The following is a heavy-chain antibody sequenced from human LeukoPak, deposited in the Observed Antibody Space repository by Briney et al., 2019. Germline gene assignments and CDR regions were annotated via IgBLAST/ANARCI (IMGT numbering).Heavy chain of an antibody. J-gene: IGHJ4*02. CDR3: AREESDYDSRALDY. CDR1: GFTFSNAW. Sequence: NPGGSLRLSCAASGFTFSNAWMSWVRQAPGKGLEWVGRIKSKTDGGTTDYAAPVKGRFTISRDNAKNSLYLQMNSLRDEDTAVYYCAREESDYDSRALDYWGQGTLVTVSS. V-gene: IGHV3-15*01. CDR2: IKSKTDGGTT. D-gene: IGHD3-22*01.